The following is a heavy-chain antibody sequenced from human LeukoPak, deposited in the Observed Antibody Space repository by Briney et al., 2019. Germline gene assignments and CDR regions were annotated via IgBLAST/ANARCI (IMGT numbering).Heavy chain of an antibody. CDR2: INHSGST. J-gene: IGHJ4*02. V-gene: IGHV4-39*07. CDR3: ARGRRISSGWLLSPTYCFDY. D-gene: IGHD6-19*01. Sequence: SETLSLTCNVSGDSISRSRHFWAWIRQSPGKGLEWIGEINHSGSTNYNPSLKSRVTISVDTSKNQFSLKLSSVTAADTAVYYCARGRRISSGWLLSPTYCFDYWGQGTLVTVSS. CDR1: GDSISRSRHF.